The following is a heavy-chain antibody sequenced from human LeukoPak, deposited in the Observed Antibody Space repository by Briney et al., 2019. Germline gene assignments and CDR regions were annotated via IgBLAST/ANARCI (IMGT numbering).Heavy chain of an antibody. D-gene: IGHD6-19*01. V-gene: IGHV4-59*01. J-gene: IGHJ4*02. Sequence: SETLSLTCTVSGGSISSYYWSWIRQPPGKGLEWIGYIYYSGSTNYNPSLKSRVAISVDTPKSQFSLKLTSVTAADTAVYYCARGTMAVAGFFDCWGQGTLVTVSS. CDR1: GGSISSYY. CDR3: ARGTMAVAGFFDC. CDR2: IYYSGST.